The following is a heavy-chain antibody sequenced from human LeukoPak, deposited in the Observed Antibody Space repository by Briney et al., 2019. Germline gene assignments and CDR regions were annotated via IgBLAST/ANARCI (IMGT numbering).Heavy chain of an antibody. Sequence: SETLSLTCTVSGGSISSYYWSWIRQPPGKGLEWIGYIYYSGSTYYNPSLKSRVTISVDTSKNQFSLKLSSVTAADTAVYYCARSANTYYYDSSGYLPGYYFDYWGQGTLVTVSS. J-gene: IGHJ4*02. D-gene: IGHD3-22*01. V-gene: IGHV4-59*12. CDR3: ARSANTYYYDSSGYLPGYYFDY. CDR2: IYYSGST. CDR1: GGSISSYY.